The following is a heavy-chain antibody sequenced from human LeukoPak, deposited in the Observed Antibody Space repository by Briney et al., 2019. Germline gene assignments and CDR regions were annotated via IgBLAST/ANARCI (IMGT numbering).Heavy chain of an antibody. CDR3: GITMFQH. V-gene: IGHV3-20*01. Sequence: GGSLRLSCAASGFTFSSYSMNWVRQAPGKGLEWVSGISLNGGSTGYADSMKGRFTISRDNAKNSLYLEMNSLRAEDTALYVRGITMFQHWGQGTLVTVSS. D-gene: IGHD1-20*01. CDR2: ISLNGGST. J-gene: IGHJ1*01. CDR1: GFTFSSYS.